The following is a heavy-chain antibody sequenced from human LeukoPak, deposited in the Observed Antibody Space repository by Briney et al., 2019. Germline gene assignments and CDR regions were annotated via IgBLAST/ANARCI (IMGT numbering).Heavy chain of an antibody. V-gene: IGHV3-23*01. Sequence: PGGSLRLSCAASGFTFSSYAMSWVRQAPGKGLEWVSAISGSGDSTYYGDSVKGRFTISRDNSKNTLYLQMNSLRAEDTALYYCVKGDNNILTGYYNSFDYWGQGTLVTVSS. CDR2: ISGSGDST. D-gene: IGHD3-9*01. CDR3: VKGDNNILTGYYNSFDY. CDR1: GFTFSSYA. J-gene: IGHJ4*02.